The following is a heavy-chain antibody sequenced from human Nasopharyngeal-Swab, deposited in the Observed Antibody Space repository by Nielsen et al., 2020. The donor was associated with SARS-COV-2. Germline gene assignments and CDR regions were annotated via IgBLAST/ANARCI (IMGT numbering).Heavy chain of an antibody. CDR3: MRHEGGTTLDY. CDR1: GGSINPYY. V-gene: IGHV4-59*08. Sequence: SETLSLTCTVSGGSINPYYWSWIRQPPGKGLEWIGHISYSGSTHYDPSFRSRVTMSVDTSKNHFSLKLTSVTAADTAVYYCMRHEGGTTLDYWGQGTLVTVSS. D-gene: IGHD1-7*01. J-gene: IGHJ4*02. CDR2: ISYSGST.